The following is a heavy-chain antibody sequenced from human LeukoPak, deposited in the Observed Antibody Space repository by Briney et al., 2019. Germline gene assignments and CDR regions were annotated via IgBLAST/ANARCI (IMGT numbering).Heavy chain of an antibody. CDR3: ARGMSGIWWVPAAIIFDY. V-gene: IGHV1-69*13. D-gene: IGHD2-2*02. CDR2: IIPIFGTA. J-gene: IGHJ4*02. Sequence: SVKVSCKASGGTFSSYAISWVRQAPGQGLEWMGGIIPIFGTANYAQKFQGRVTITADESTSTAYMELSSLRSEDTAVYYCARGMSGIWWVPAAIIFDYWGQGTLVTVSS. CDR1: GGTFSSYA.